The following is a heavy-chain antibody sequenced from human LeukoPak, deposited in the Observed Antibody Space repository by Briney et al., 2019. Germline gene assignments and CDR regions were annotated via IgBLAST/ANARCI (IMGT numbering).Heavy chain of an antibody. CDR3: AVYYYGSGVSFDY. CDR1: GYSISSGYY. V-gene: IGHV4-38-2*02. CDR2: IYHSGST. D-gene: IGHD3-10*01. Sequence: PSETLSPTCTVSGYSISSGYYWGWIRQPPGKGLEWIGSIYHSGSTYYNPSLKSRVTISVDTSKNQFSLKLSSVTAADTAVYYCAVYYYGSGVSFDYWGQGTLVTVSS. J-gene: IGHJ4*02.